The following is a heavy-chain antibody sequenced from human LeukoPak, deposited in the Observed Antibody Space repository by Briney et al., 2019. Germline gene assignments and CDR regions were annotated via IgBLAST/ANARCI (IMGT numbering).Heavy chain of an antibody. V-gene: IGHV3-23*01. CDR3: AKERSTYSGSYYDYYFDY. CDR1: GFTFRSYA. CDR2: ISGSGFGT. J-gene: IGHJ4*02. Sequence: YPGGSLRLSCAASGFTFRSYAISWVRQSPGKGLEWVSAISGSGFGTYYADSVKGRFTISRDNSKSTLYLQMNSLRAEDTAVYYCAKERSTYSGSYYDYYFDYWGQGTLVTVSS. D-gene: IGHD1-26*01.